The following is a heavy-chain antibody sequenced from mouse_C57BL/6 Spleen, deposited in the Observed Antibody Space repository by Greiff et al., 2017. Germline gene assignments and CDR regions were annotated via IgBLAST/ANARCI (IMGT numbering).Heavy chain of an antibody. CDR1: GYAFTHYL. CDR3: ERSRDFDY. Sequence: QVQLQQSGAELVGPGTSLRVSSKASGYAFTHYLIEWVQQRPGQGLESIGVINPGSGGTNYNEKFKGKAILTADKSSSTAYRQLSSLTSEDSVVYFCERSRDFDYWSQGTTLTVAS. J-gene: IGHJ2*01. V-gene: IGHV1-54*01. CDR2: INPGSGGT.